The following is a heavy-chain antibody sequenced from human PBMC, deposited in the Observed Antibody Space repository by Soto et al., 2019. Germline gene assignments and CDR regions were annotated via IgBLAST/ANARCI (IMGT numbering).Heavy chain of an antibody. V-gene: IGHV4-4*07. Sequence: GYSFSNYWSWIRQPAGKGLEWIGRIYNNGRSTNYNPSLKSRVTMSVDTSTNQFSLKMRFVTAADTAVYYCARWEFGGIVNWGQGTLVTVSS. CDR2: IYNNGRST. D-gene: IGHD1-26*01. CDR1: GYSFSNY. CDR3: ARWEFGGIVN. J-gene: IGHJ4*02.